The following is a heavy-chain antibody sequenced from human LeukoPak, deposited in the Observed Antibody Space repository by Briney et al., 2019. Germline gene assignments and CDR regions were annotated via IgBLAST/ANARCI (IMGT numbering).Heavy chain of an antibody. Sequence: ASVKVSCKASGYTFTGYYMHWVRQAPGQGLEWMGRINPNSGGTNYAQKLQGRVTMTRDTSISTAYMELSRLRSDDTAVYYCARGMDDYGDYDGDYWGQGTLVTVSS. CDR3: ARGMDDYGDYDGDY. D-gene: IGHD4-17*01. V-gene: IGHV1-2*06. CDR1: GYTFTGYY. J-gene: IGHJ4*02. CDR2: INPNSGGT.